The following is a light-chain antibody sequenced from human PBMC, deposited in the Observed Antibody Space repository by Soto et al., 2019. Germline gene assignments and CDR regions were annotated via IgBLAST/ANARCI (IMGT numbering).Light chain of an antibody. J-gene: IGKJ1*01. V-gene: IGKV1-5*03. CDR1: QSISNW. Sequence: DIPMTQSPSTLSASVGDRVTITCRASQSISNWLTWYQQKPGKAPKLLIYKASTLESGVPSRFSDDGSGKEFSLTISSLQTDDFAPYYCKQYNNYSWTFGQRTRVEI. CDR2: KAS. CDR3: KQYNNYSWT.